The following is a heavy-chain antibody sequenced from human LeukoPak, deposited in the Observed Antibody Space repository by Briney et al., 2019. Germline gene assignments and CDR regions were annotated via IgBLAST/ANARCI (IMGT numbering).Heavy chain of an antibody. V-gene: IGHV1-2*05. CDR3: VTSFDYSDFY. J-gene: IGHJ4*02. D-gene: IGHD4-11*01. CDR1: GYTFTGYY. Sequence: GASVKVSCKASGYTFTGYYMHWVRQAPGQGLEWMGRINPNTGGTNFAQKFQDRVTVTRDTSISTAFLELSSLTSGDTGVYYCVTSFDYSDFYWGQGTLVIVS. CDR2: INPNTGGT.